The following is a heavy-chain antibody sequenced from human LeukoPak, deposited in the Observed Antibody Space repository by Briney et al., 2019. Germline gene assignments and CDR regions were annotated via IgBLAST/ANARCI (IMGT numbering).Heavy chain of an antibody. Sequence: PGGSLRLSCAASGFTFSTYNMNWVRQAPGKGLEWVSYISSSSTIHYADSVKGRFTISRDNAKNSLYLQMNSLRDEDTAVYYCARGRPYSYGSIDYWGQGTLVTVSS. J-gene: IGHJ4*02. V-gene: IGHV3-48*02. CDR2: ISSSSTI. D-gene: IGHD5-18*01. CDR3: ARGRPYSYGSIDY. CDR1: GFTFSTYN.